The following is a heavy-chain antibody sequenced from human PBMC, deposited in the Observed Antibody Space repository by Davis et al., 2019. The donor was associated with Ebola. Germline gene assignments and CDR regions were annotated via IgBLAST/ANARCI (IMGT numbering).Heavy chain of an antibody. CDR3: AKDREVATTYYYYYYGMDV. V-gene: IGHV1-18*01. CDR1: GYTFTSYG. Sequence: AASVKVSCKASGYTFTSYGISWVRQAPGQGLEWMGWISAYNGNTNYAQKLQGRVTMTTDTSTSTAYMELRSLRSDDTALYYCAKDREVATTYYYYYYGMDVWGKGTTVTVSS. J-gene: IGHJ6*04. CDR2: ISAYNGNT. D-gene: IGHD2-21*02.